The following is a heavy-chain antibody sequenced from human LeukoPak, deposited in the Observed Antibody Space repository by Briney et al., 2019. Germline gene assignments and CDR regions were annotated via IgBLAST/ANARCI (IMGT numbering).Heavy chain of an antibody. J-gene: IGHJ5*02. Sequence: PGGSLRLSCAASGFTFSSYAMSWVRQAPGKGLEWVSAISGSGGGTYYADSVKGRFTISRDNSKNTLYLQMNSLRGDDTAIYYCVSADVYSGMGFDPWGQGTLVTVST. CDR2: ISGSGGGT. D-gene: IGHD3-10*01. CDR3: VSADVYSGMGFDP. V-gene: IGHV3-23*01. CDR1: GFTFSSYA.